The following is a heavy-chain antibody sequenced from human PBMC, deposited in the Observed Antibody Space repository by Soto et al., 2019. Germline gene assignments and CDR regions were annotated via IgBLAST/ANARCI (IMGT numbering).Heavy chain of an antibody. CDR3: ARDYSFDAFDI. J-gene: IGHJ3*02. D-gene: IGHD4-4*01. CDR1: GFTFSNFY. CDR2: IKQDGTDK. Sequence: EMQLVESGGGLVQPGGSLSLSCAASGFTFSNFYMSWVRQAPGKGLEWVANIKQDGTDKNYVDSVKGRFTISRDNAKNSLYLQMSSMIAEDTAVNYCARDYSFDAFDIWCQGTMVTVS. V-gene: IGHV3-7*01.